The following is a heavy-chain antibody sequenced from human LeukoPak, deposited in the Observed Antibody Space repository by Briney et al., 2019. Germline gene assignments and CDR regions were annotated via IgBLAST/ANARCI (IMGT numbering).Heavy chain of an antibody. CDR2: ISGSGGST. V-gene: IGHV3-23*01. CDR3: AKDMPPYDSSGLEDAFDI. CDR1: GFTFGKYW. J-gene: IGHJ3*02. D-gene: IGHD3-22*01. Sequence: PGGSLRLSCVASGFTFGKYWMSWVRQAPGKGLEWVSAISGSGGSTYYADSVKGRFTISRDNSKNTLYLQMNSLRAEDTAVYYCAKDMPPYDSSGLEDAFDIWGQGTMVTVSS.